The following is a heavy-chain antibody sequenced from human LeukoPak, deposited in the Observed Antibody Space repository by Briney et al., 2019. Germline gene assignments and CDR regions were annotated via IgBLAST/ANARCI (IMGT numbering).Heavy chain of an antibody. J-gene: IGHJ6*02. CDR1: GGSISSYY. Sequence: SETLSLTCTVSGGSISSYYWSWIRQPPGKGLEWIGYIYYSGSTNYNPSLKSRVTISVDTSKNQFSLKLSSVTAADTAVYYCARDKYNERDAVADYYYYYGMDVWGQGTTVTVSS. V-gene: IGHV4-59*01. D-gene: IGHD6-19*01. CDR3: ARDKYNERDAVADYYYYYGMDV. CDR2: IYYSGST.